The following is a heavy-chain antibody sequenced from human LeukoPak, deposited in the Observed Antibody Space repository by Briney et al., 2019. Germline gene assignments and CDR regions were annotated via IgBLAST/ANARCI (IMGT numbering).Heavy chain of an antibody. CDR2: IYYSGST. Sequence: PSETLSLTCTVSGGSISSSSYYWGWIRQPPGKGLEWIGSIYYSGSTYYNPSLKSRVTISVDTSKNQFSLKLSSVTAADTAVYYCARGGRIAAAGYYWGQGTLVTVSS. CDR1: GGSISSSSYY. J-gene: IGHJ4*02. V-gene: IGHV4-39*07. CDR3: ARGGRIAAAGYY. D-gene: IGHD6-13*01.